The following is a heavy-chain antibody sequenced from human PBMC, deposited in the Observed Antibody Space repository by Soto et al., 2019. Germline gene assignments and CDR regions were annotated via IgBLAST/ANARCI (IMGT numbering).Heavy chain of an antibody. Sequence: GGSLRLSCAASGFTFSSYAMSWVRQAPGKGLEWVSAISGSGGSTYYADPVKGRFTISRDNSKNTLYLQMNSLRGEDKAVYYCAKAIVVVVAATDDLSFDPWGQGTLVTVSS. D-gene: IGHD2-15*01. CDR3: AKAIVVVVAATDDLSFDP. J-gene: IGHJ5*02. V-gene: IGHV3-23*01. CDR1: GFTFSSYA. CDR2: ISGSGGST.